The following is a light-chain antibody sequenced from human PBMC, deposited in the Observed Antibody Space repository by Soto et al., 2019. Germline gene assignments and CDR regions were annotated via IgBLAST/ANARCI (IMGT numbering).Light chain of an antibody. CDR1: QSLSTRS. CDR3: QQYGRSVG. Sequence: EIVLTQSPGTLSLSPGERLTLSCRTSQSLSTRSLAWYQQKPGQAPSLLIYEASTRAPGTPDRFSGSGSGTDFTLTVSRPEPEDFAVYYCQQYGRSVGFGQGTKVEIK. CDR2: EAS. J-gene: IGKJ1*01. V-gene: IGKV3-20*01.